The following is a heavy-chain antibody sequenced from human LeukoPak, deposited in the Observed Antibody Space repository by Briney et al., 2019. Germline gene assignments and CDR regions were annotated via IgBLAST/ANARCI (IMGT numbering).Heavy chain of an antibody. CDR2: INHSGST. V-gene: IGHV4-34*01. CDR3: ARSKGILSGSLTYYMDV. CDR1: GGSFSGYY. J-gene: IGHJ6*03. Sequence: PSETLSLTCAVYGGSFSGYYWSWIRQPPGKGLEWIGEINHSGSTNYNPSLKSRVTISVDTSKNQFSLKLSSLTAADTAVYYCARSKGILSGSLTYYMDVWGKGTTVTVSS. D-gene: IGHD1-26*01.